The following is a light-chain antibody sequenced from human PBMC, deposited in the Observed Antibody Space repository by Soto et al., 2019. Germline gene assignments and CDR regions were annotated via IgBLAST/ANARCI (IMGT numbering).Light chain of an antibody. CDR1: QSISSY. Sequence: DIQMTQSPSSLSASVGDRVTITCRASQSISSYLNWYHQKPGKAPKLLIYAASSLQSGVPSRFSGSVSGTDFTLTISSLQPEDFATYYCQQSYSTPRTFGQGTKVDI. V-gene: IGKV1-39*01. J-gene: IGKJ1*01. CDR3: QQSYSTPRT. CDR2: AAS.